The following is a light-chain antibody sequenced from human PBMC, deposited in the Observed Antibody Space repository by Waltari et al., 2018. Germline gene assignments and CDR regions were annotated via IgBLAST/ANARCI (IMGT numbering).Light chain of an antibody. J-gene: IGKJ1*01. CDR3: QQSFNVPT. CDR1: QSVSHD. V-gene: IGKV1-39*01. Sequence: DIQMTQSPSSLSASVGDRVTITCRASQSVSHDLSWYQQKPGRAPVLLIYAASSLQSGVPSRFSGSGSGTDFTLTISSLQPDDFASYFCQQSFNVPTFGPGTRVEVK. CDR2: AAS.